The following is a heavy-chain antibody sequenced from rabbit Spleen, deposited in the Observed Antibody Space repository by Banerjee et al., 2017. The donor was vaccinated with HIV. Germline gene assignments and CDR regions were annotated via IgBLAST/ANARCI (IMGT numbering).Heavy chain of an antibody. CDR3: ARDQGYSFPFATGDFDL. V-gene: IGHV1S45*01. D-gene: IGHD6-1*01. Sequence: QEQLVESGGGLVQPEGSLTLTCKASGFTISSSYWICWVRQAPGKGLEWIACIDDVDGSTYYASWAKGRFSSSKTSSTTVTLQMTSLTAADTAIYFCARDQGYSFPFATGDFDLWGPGTLVTVS. J-gene: IGHJ4*01. CDR2: IDDVDGST. CDR1: GFTISSSYW.